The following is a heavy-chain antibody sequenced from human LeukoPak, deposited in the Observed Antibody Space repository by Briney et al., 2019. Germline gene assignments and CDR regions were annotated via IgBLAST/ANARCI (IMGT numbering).Heavy chain of an antibody. CDR1: GGSISGYY. Sequence: PSETLSLTCTVSGGSISGYYWSWIRQPPGKGLEWIGYIYYSGSTNYNPSLKSRVTISVDTSKNQFSLKLSSVTAADTAVYYCARGQLWVPGGTWGQGTLVTVSS. CDR3: ARGQLWVPGGT. D-gene: IGHD5-18*01. J-gene: IGHJ5*02. V-gene: IGHV4-59*01. CDR2: IYYSGST.